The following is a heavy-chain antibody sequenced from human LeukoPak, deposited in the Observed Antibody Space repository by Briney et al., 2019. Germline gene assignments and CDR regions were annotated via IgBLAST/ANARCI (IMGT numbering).Heavy chain of an antibody. Sequence: SQTLSLTCTVSGGSISSGDYYWSWIRQPPGKGLEWIGYIYYSGSTYYNPSLKSRVTISVDTSKNQFSLKLSSVTAADTAVYYCARGEWELLSHYWYFDLWGRGTLVTVSS. J-gene: IGHJ2*01. CDR3: ARGEWELLSHYWYFDL. CDR2: IYYSGST. V-gene: IGHV4-30-4*01. D-gene: IGHD3-10*01. CDR1: GGSISSGDYY.